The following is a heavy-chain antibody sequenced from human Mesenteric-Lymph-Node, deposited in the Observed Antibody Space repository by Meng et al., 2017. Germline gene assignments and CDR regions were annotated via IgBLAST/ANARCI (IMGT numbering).Heavy chain of an antibody. CDR2: IKQDGSEK. Sequence: GESLKISCAASGFSFSSYWMSWVRQAPGKGLEWVANIKQDGSEKDYVDSVRGRFTISRDNAKKSLDLEMNSLRAEDTAVCYCARLRGGYDFDYWGQGTLVTVSS. J-gene: IGHJ4*02. CDR1: GFSFSSYW. V-gene: IGHV3-7*01. D-gene: IGHD5-12*01. CDR3: ARLRGGYDFDY.